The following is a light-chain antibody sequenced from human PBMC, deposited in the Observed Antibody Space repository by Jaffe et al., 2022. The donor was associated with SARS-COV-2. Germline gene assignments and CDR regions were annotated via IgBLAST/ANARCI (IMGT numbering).Light chain of an antibody. CDR1: SSDVGAYNY. CDR3: CSYAGSYNLV. J-gene: IGLJ3*02. Sequence: QSALTQPRSVSGSPGQSVTISCTGTSSDVGAYNYVSWYQHHPGKAPKLMIYDVSKRPSGVPDRFSGSKSGNTASLTISGVQAEDEADYYCCSYAGSYNLVFGGGTKLTVL. V-gene: IGLV2-11*01. CDR2: DVS.